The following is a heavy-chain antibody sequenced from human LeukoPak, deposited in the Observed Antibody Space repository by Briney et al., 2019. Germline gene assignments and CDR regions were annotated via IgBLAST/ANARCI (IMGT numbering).Heavy chain of an antibody. CDR2: MYYSGST. Sequence: PSETLSLTCTVSGVSIRSSSYYWGRIRQPQGKGLEWIGSMYYSGSTYNNPSLKSRVTISVDTSKNQFSLKLSSVTAADTAVYYCARHDYYDSSGYYFLHWFDPWGQGTLVTVSS. V-gene: IGHV4-39*01. D-gene: IGHD3-22*01. CDR1: GVSIRSSSYY. CDR3: ARHDYYDSSGYYFLHWFDP. J-gene: IGHJ5*02.